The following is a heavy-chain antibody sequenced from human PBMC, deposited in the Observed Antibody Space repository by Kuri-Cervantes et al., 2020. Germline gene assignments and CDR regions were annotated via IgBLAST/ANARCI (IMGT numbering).Heavy chain of an antibody. D-gene: IGHD6-19*01. V-gene: IGHV3-53*01. CDR2: IYSGGST. Sequence: EGSLRLSCAASGFTVSSNYMSWVRQAPGKGLEWVSVIYSGGSTYYADSVKGRFTISRDNSKNTLYLQMNSLRAEDTAVYYCATVGVYSSGWGGNYYYGMDVWGQGTTVTVSS. J-gene: IGHJ6*02. CDR1: GFTVSSNY. CDR3: ATVGVYSSGWGGNYYYGMDV.